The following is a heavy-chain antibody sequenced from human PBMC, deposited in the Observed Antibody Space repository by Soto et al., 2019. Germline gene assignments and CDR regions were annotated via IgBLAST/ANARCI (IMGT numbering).Heavy chain of an antibody. J-gene: IGHJ6*02. CDR3: ARDPPGNGMDV. V-gene: IGHV4-30-4*01. Sequence: PSETLSLTCTVSGGSIISGDYYWMWIRQPPGKGLEWIGYIYYSGSTYYNPSLKSRVTISVDTSKNQFSLKLSSVTAADTAVYYCARDPPGNGMDVWGQGTTVTVSS. CDR1: GGSIISGDYY. CDR2: IYYSGST.